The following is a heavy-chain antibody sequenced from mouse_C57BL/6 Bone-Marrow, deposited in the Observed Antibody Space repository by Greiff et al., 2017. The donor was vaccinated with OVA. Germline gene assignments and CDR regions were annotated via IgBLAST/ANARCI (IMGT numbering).Heavy chain of an antibody. D-gene: IGHD1-1*01. V-gene: IGHV2-9-1*01. CDR2: IWTGGGT. CDR1: GFSLTSYA. Sequence: VKLMESGPGLVAPSQSLSITCTVSGFSLTSYAISWVRQPPGTGLAWLGVIWTGGGTNYTSAIKSRPSISKDNSNSQVFLKMNSLQTDDTARYYCARMDYYGSSYFDYWGQGTTLTVSS. CDR3: ARMDYYGSSYFDY. J-gene: IGHJ2*01.